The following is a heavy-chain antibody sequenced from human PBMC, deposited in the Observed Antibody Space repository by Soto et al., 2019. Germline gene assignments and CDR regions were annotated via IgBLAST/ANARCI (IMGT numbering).Heavy chain of an antibody. CDR2: MNQDGSQI. D-gene: IGHD2-2*02. CDR3: ARDRGPNTPDY. J-gene: IGHJ4*02. V-gene: IGHV3-7*01. Sequence: EVQVVESGGGLVQPGGSLRLSCAVSGFTFSNYWMTWVRQAPGKGLEWVAYMNQDGSQIYYVDSLRGRFTISRDNAKNSLYLQMNSLRVDDMAVYYCARDRGPNTPDYWGQGTPVTVSS. CDR1: GFTFSNYW.